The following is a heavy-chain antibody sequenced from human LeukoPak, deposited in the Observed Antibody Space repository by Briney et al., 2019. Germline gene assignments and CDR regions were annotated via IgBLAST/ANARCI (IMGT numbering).Heavy chain of an antibody. D-gene: IGHD1/OR15-1a*01. CDR3: ARDRHWTNDWVFDY. J-gene: IGHJ4*02. CDR2: IYYNGPT. Sequence: SETLSLTCTVSGGSIATYYWSWIRQPPGKGLEWIGYIYYNGPTDYNPSLKSRVTISVHTSKNQFSLKLSSVTAADTAVYYCARDRHWTNDWVFDYWGQGTLATVSS. V-gene: IGHV4-59*01. CDR1: GGSIATYY.